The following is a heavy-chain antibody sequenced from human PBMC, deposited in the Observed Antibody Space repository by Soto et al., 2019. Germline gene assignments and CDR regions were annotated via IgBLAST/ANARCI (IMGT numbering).Heavy chain of an antibody. D-gene: IGHD6-13*01. V-gene: IGHV4-39*01. CDR1: GGSISSSSYY. CDR3: ARHQSGIAAAYGLGMDV. CDR2: IYYSGST. Sequence: SETLSLTCTVSGGSISSSSYYWGWIRQPPGKGLEWIGSIYYSGSTYYNPSLKSRVTISVDTSKNQFCLKLSSVTAADTAVYYCARHQSGIAAAYGLGMDVWGQGTTVTVSS. J-gene: IGHJ6*02.